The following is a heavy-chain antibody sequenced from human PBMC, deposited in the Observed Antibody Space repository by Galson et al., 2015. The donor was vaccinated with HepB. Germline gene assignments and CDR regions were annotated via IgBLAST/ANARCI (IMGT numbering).Heavy chain of an antibody. J-gene: IGHJ4*02. CDR3: VRDEFYIPDY. Sequence: SVKVSCKASGSSFGSYGISWVRQAPGQGLEWMAWISNYDGRTAYAQSFQGRVTVTTDQSTGTAFMELRSLRCDDAAVYYCVRDEFYIPDYWGQGTLVIVSS. CDR1: GSSFGSYG. CDR2: ISNYDGRT. D-gene: IGHD3-3*01. V-gene: IGHV1-18*04.